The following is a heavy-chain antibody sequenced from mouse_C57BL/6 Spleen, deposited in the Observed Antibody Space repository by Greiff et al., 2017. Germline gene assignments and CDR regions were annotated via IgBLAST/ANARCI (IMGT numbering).Heavy chain of an antibody. CDR3: TTSDDDEVFAY. CDR2: IDPENGDT. J-gene: IGHJ3*01. V-gene: IGHV14-4*01. CDR1: GFNIKDDY. Sequence: VQLQQSGAELVRPGASVKLSCTASGFNIKDDYMHWVKQRPEQGLEWIGWIDPENGDTEYASKLQGKATITADTSSNTAYLQLSSLTSEDTAVYYCTTSDDDEVFAYWGQGTLVTVSA. D-gene: IGHD2-4*01.